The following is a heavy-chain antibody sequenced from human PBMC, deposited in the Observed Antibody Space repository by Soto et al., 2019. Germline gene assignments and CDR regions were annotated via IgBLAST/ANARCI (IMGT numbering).Heavy chain of an antibody. D-gene: IGHD2-15*01. Sequence: SETLSLTCAVKTESFSHYYWIWIRQPPGKGLEWIGEIDHSGNTNYSPSLKSRVAISVDTSKNQFSLKLNSVTAADTAEYYCVGGRSQLVGFDYWGQGTQVTVSS. CDR2: IDHSGNT. J-gene: IGHJ4*02. CDR1: TESFSHYY. CDR3: VGGRSQLVGFDY. V-gene: IGHV4-34*01.